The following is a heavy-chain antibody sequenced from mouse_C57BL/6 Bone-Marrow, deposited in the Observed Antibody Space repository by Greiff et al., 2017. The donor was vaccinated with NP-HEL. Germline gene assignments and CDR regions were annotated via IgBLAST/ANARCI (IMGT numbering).Heavy chain of an antibody. Sequence: DVHLVESGGGLVKPGGSLKLSCAASGFTFSSYAMSWVRQTPEKRLEWVATISDGGSYTYYPDNVKGRFTISRDNAKNNLYLQMSHLKSEDTAMYYCARDRGTTVVLDYWGQGTTLTVSS. CDR1: GFTFSSYA. D-gene: IGHD1-1*01. CDR2: ISDGGSYT. CDR3: ARDRGTTVVLDY. J-gene: IGHJ2*01. V-gene: IGHV5-4*01.